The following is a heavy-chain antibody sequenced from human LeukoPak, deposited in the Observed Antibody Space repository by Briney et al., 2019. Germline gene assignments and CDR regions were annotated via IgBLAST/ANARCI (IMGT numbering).Heavy chain of an antibody. CDR2: ITSSSTG. Sequence: GGSLRLSCAASGFTFSNYSMNWVRQAPGKGLEWVSYITSSSTGYYAGSVKGRFTISRDNAKNSLFLQMNSLRAEDTAVYYCARDYCSGPKCYFIDYWGQGALVTVSS. CDR1: GFTFSNYS. V-gene: IGHV3-48*04. J-gene: IGHJ4*02. D-gene: IGHD2-15*01. CDR3: ARDYCSGPKCYFIDY.